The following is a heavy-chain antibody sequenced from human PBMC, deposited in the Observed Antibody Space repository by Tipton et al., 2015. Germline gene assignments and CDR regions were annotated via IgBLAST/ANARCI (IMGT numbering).Heavy chain of an antibody. CDR3: AREVWNYGSSGYDY. CDR2: TYYRSKWYN. V-gene: IGHV6-1*01. Sequence: GLVKPSQTLSLTCVISGDSVSSNRGSWNWIRQSPARGLEWLGRTYYRSKWYNDYAESVKGRITISPDTSKNQFSLQLNSVTAADTAVYYCAREVWNYGSSGYDYWGQGTLVTVSS. D-gene: IGHD3-22*01. J-gene: IGHJ4*02. CDR1: GDSVSSNRGS.